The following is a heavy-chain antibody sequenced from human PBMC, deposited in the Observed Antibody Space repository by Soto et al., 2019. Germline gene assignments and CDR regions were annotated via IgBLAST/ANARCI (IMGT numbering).Heavy chain of an antibody. CDR3: ARDIKVVVPADISYSYYGMDV. CDR1: GYTFTSYG. D-gene: IGHD2-2*02. CDR2: ISAYNGNT. V-gene: IGHV1-18*01. Sequence: ASVKVSCKASGYTFTSYGISWVRQAPGQGLEWMGWISAYNGNTNYAQKLQGRVTMTTDASTSTAYMELRSLRSDDTAVYYCARDIKVVVPADISYSYYGMDVWGQGTTVTVYS. J-gene: IGHJ6*02.